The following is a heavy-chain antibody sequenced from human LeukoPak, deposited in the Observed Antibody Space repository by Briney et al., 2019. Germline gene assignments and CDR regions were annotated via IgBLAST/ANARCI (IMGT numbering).Heavy chain of an antibody. CDR3: ARASLWFGEFSYYYYGMDV. Sequence: ASVKVSCKASGYTFTSYGISWVRQAPGQGLERMGWISAYNGNTKYAQKLQGRVTMTTDTSTSTAYMELRSLRSDDTAVYYCARASLWFGEFSYYYYGMDVWGQGTTVTVSS. CDR1: GYTFTSYG. V-gene: IGHV1-18*01. D-gene: IGHD3-10*01. J-gene: IGHJ6*02. CDR2: ISAYNGNT.